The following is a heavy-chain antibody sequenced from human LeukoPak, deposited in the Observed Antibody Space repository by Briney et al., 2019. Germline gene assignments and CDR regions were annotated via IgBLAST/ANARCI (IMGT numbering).Heavy chain of an antibody. Sequence: WGSVKVSCKASGYTFTSYDINWVRQATGQGLEWMGWMNHNSGNTGYAQKFQGRVTMTRNTSISTAYMELSSLRSEDTAVYYCARPYCSSTSCYSLVGYYGMDVWGQGTTVTVSS. D-gene: IGHD2-2*01. J-gene: IGHJ6*02. V-gene: IGHV1-8*01. CDR3: ARPYCSSTSCYSLVGYYGMDV. CDR2: MNHNSGNT. CDR1: GYTFTSYD.